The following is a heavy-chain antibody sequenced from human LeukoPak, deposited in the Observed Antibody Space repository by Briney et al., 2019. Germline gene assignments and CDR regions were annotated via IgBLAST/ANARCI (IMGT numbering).Heavy chain of an antibody. D-gene: IGHD2-2*01. V-gene: IGHV1-18*01. Sequence: ASVKVSCKASGYTFTSYGISWVRQAPGQGLEWMGWISAYNGNTNYAQKLQGRVTMTTGTSTSAAYMELRSLRSDDTAVYYCARDSPIYQLLSVYYYYGMDVWGQGTTVTVSS. CDR3: ARDSPIYQLLSVYYYYGMDV. J-gene: IGHJ6*02. CDR1: GYTFTSYG. CDR2: ISAYNGNT.